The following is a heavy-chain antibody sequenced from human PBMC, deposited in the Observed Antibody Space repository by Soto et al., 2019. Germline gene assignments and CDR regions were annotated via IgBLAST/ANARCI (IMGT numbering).Heavy chain of an antibody. CDR2: IDPSDSYT. J-gene: IGHJ5*02. D-gene: IGHD5-18*01. Sequence: PGESLKISCKGSGYSFTSYWIRWVRQMPGKGLEWMGRIDPSDSYTNYSPSFQGHVTISADKSISTAYLQWSSLKASDTAMYYCARQDPSQDTAMVAFDAWGEGALVTVCS. CDR1: GYSFTSYW. CDR3: ARQDPSQDTAMVAFDA. V-gene: IGHV5-10-1*01.